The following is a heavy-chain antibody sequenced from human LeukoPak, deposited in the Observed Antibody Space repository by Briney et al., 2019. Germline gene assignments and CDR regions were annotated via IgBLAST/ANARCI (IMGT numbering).Heavy chain of an antibody. J-gene: IGHJ5*02. CDR1: GDSVSGNMAT. D-gene: IGHD2-2*01. CDR3: ARRLTQYDCFDP. V-gene: IGHV6-1*01. Sequence: SQTLSLTCAISGDSVSGNMATWNWLRQSPSRGLEWLGRTYYRSTWYNDYAVSVRGRITVNPDTSKNQFSLHLNSVTPEDTAVYYCARRLTQYDCFDPWGQGILVTVSS. CDR2: TYYRSTWYN.